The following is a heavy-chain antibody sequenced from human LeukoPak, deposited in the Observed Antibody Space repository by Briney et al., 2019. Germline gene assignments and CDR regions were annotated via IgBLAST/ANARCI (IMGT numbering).Heavy chain of an antibody. CDR2: IFYSGRT. V-gene: IGHV4-59*01. D-gene: IGHD3-10*01. Sequence: PSETLYVTCTVSGGSISSYYWSWVRQPPGKGLEWIGDIFYSGRTNYNPPLKSRVTISVDTSKNQFYLNLSSVTAADTAVYYCSRSEGVYYVSGSSGTYYPHWFDPWGQGTLVIVSS. CDR1: GGSISSYY. CDR3: SRSEGVYYVSGSSGTYYPHWFDP. J-gene: IGHJ5*02.